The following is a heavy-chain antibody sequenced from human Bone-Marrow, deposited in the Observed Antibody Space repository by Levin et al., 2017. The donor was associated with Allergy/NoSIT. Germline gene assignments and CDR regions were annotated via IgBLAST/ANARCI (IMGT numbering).Heavy chain of an antibody. V-gene: IGHV3-30*18. CDR2: ISYDGSNK. CDR1: GFTFSSYG. D-gene: IGHD4-23*01. CDR3: AKIFTVVTRRDY. J-gene: IGHJ4*02. Sequence: LSLTCAASGFTFSSYGMHWVRQAPGKGLEWVAVISYDGSNKYYADSVKGRFTISRDNSKNTLYLQMNSLRAEDTAVYYCAKIFTVVTRRDYWGQGTLVTVSS.